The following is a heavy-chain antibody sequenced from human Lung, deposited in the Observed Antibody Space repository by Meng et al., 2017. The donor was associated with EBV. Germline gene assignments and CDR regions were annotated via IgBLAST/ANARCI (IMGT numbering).Heavy chain of an antibody. CDR2: INYSGTT. J-gene: IGHJ4*02. D-gene: IGHD4-17*01. V-gene: IGHV4-34*02. CDR1: GGSFSGYY. CDR3: AVPRGDYYHFDQ. Sequence: QVQLPQWGAGLLKPSETLSLTCAVYGGSFSGYYWNWIRQPPGKGLEWIGDINYSGTTNYSPSLKGRISISVDTSKNQLSLKLTSVTAADTAVYYCAVPRGDYYHFDQWGQGTLVTVSS.